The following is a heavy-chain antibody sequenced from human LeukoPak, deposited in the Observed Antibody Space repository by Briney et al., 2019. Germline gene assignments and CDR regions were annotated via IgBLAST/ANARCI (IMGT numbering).Heavy chain of an antibody. D-gene: IGHD1-26*01. CDR1: GYTFTGHF. CDR2: IDPNDGGT. Sequence: VASVTVFCKASGYTFTGHFIQWVRQAPGQGPEWMGRIDPNDGGTNYAQEFRGRVTMTRDTSISTAYMKLSSLRSDDTAVYYCARGSDSGTPRWFDPWGQGTLVTV. V-gene: IGHV1-2*06. J-gene: IGHJ5*02. CDR3: ARGSDSGTPRWFDP.